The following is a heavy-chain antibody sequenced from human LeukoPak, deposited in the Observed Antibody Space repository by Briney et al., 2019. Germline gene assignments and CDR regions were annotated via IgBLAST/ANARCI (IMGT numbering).Heavy chain of an antibody. Sequence: GESLKISCKGSGYSFTNYWIGWVRQMPGKGLEWMGIIYPGDSDTRYSPSFQGQVTISADKSTSTAYLQWSSLKASDTAMYYCARLITARTFDFWGQGNLVTVSS. V-gene: IGHV5-51*01. D-gene: IGHD6-6*01. CDR2: IYPGDSDT. J-gene: IGHJ4*02. CDR3: ARLITARTFDF. CDR1: GYSFTNYW.